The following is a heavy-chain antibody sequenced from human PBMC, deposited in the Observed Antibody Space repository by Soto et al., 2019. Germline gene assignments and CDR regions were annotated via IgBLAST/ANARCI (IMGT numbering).Heavy chain of an antibody. CDR3: ARDLGDGYHFDY. Sequence: SETLSLTCTVSGGSISTYYWSWIRQPPGKGLEFIGYIYYTGSTNNNPSFKSRVTISLDTSKNQFSLKLSSVTAADTAVYYCARDLGDGYHFDYWGQGTLVTVSS. CDR2: IYYTGST. V-gene: IGHV4-59*01. CDR1: GGSISTYY. J-gene: IGHJ4*02. D-gene: IGHD5-12*01.